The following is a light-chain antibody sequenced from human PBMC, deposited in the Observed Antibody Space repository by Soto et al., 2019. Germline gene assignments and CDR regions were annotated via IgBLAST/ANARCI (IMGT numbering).Light chain of an antibody. CDR3: SSYTSSSTHV. V-gene: IGLV2-14*03. Sequence: QSALTQPASVSGSPGQSITISCTGTISDVGAYNFVSWYQQHPGKVPKLMIFDVSSRPSGVSDRFSGSKSGNTASLTISGLQAEDEGDYYCSSYTSSSTHVFGSGTKLTVL. CDR1: ISDVGAYNF. J-gene: IGLJ1*01. CDR2: DVS.